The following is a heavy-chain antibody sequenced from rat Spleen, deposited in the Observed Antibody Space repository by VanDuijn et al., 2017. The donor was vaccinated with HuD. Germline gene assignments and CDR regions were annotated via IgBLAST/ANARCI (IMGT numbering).Heavy chain of an antibody. CDR2: ISSDGNTP. D-gene: IGHD1-9*01. CDR3: ARPTTGIPFNY. V-gene: IGHV5-29*01. CDR1: GFTFNNYW. Sequence: EVQLVESDGGLVQPGRSLKLSCATSGFTFNNYWMTWIRQAPGKGLEWVATISSDGNTPYYRDSVKGRFTISRDNAKSTLYLQMDSLRSEDTAIYYCARPTTGIPFNYWGQGVMVTVSS. J-gene: IGHJ2*01.